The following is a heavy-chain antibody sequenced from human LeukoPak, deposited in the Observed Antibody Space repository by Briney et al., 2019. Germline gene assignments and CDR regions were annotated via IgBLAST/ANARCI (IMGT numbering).Heavy chain of an antibody. Sequence: GESLNISCQGSGYSFTSYWIGWVRQMPGKGLEWMGIIYPGDSATSYSPSLQGQATISADKSISTAYLQWSSLKASDTAMYYCASGYSSSWNFDYWGQGTLVTVSS. CDR1: GYSFTSYW. CDR2: IYPGDSAT. J-gene: IGHJ4*02. D-gene: IGHD6-13*01. CDR3: ASGYSSSWNFDY. V-gene: IGHV5-51*01.